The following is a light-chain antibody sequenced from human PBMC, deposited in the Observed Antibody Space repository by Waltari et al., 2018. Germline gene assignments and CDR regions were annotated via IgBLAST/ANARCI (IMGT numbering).Light chain of an antibody. CDR2: AAS. V-gene: IGKV1-12*01. CDR3: QQGHSFPVT. J-gene: IGKJ4*01. CDR1: QDIIKW. Sequence: DIQMTQSPSSVSASVGDRVTITCRASQDIIKWVAWYQQKPGKAPKLLIYAASSLKDGVPSRFSGSGSGAHFTLTISSLQPDDFATYYCQQGHSFPVTFGGGTKVDFK.